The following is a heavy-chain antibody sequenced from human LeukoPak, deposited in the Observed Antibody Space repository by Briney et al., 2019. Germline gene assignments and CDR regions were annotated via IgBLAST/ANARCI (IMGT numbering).Heavy chain of an antibody. D-gene: IGHD5-24*01. CDR3: ARMVPVRDGYNIIGY. J-gene: IGHJ4*02. CDR1: GYTFTDYY. V-gene: IGHV1-2*02. Sequence: ASVKVSCKASGYTFTDYYMHWVRQAPGQGLEWMGWINPNSGGTNYAQKFQGRVTMTRDTSISTAYMELSRLRSDDTAVYYCARMVPVRDGYNIIGYWGQGTLVTVSS. CDR2: INPNSGGT.